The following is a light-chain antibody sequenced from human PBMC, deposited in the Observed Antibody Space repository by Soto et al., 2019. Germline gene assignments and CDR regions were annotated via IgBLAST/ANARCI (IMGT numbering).Light chain of an antibody. CDR1: QTIHTW. CDR3: QQYNKYRT. CDR2: KAS. V-gene: IGKV1-5*03. J-gene: IGKJ1*01. Sequence: DIQMTQSPSTLSASVGDRVTITCRASQTIHTWLAWYQQKRGKAPKVLTYKASNLKNGVPSRFSDRGSGTEFNLTTTRLQPDHYATYYCQQYNKYRTFGQGTKVEIK.